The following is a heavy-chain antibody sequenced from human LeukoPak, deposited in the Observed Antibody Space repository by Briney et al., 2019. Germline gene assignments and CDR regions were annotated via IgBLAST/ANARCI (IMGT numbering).Heavy chain of an antibody. CDR1: GFTFSSYA. D-gene: IGHD3-3*01. CDR2: ISGSGGST. V-gene: IGHV3-23*01. CDR3: AKGETYYDFWSGYSLYYMDV. J-gene: IGHJ6*03. Sequence: GGSLRLSCAASGFTFSSYAMSWVRQAPGKGLEWVSAISGSGGSTYYADSVKGRFTISRDNSKNTLYLQMNSLRAEDTAVYYCAKGETYYDFWSGYSLYYMDVWGKGTTVTVSS.